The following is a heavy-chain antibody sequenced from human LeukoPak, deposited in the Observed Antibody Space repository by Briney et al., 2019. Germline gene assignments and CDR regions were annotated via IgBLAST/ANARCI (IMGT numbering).Heavy chain of an antibody. D-gene: IGHD3-10*01. CDR1: GFTFSGHA. J-gene: IGHJ6*02. Sequence: HPGGSLRLSCAASGFTFSGHAMPWVRQAPGKGLERVALVSYDGSNKYYADSVKGRFAISRDNSKSTLYLQMNSLRAEDTAVYYCAKDRYYGSGSEYYYYGMDVWGQGTTVTVSS. CDR2: VSYDGSNK. V-gene: IGHV3-30*02. CDR3: AKDRYYGSGSEYYYYGMDV.